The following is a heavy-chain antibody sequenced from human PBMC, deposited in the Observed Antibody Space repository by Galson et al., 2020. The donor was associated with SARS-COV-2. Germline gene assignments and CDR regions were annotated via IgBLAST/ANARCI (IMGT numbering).Heavy chain of an antibody. CDR2: INHGGTT. CDR3: ARHRRLGIVVASGYYFDY. V-gene: IGHV4-34*01. D-gene: IGHD3-22*01. CDR1: GGPFGGYA. Sequence: SETLSLTCAVSGGPFGGYAWTWIRQPPGKGLEWIGEINHGGTTFYSPSLKSRVTISVDTSKNQFSLKLSSVTAADTAVYYCARHRRLGIVVASGYYFDYWGQGTLVTVSS. J-gene: IGHJ4*02.